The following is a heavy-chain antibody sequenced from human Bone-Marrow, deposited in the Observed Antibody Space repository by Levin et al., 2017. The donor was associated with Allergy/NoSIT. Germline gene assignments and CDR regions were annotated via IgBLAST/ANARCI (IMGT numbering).Heavy chain of an antibody. CDR3: ARGHISGWYSFDY. Sequence: SETLSLTCTVSGGSISSYYWSWLRQPPGKGLEWIGYISYNVSPNYNPSLKSRVAISIDTSKNQFSLKLSSVTAADTAVYYCARGHISGWYSFDYWGQGMLVTVAS. CDR2: ISYNVSP. J-gene: IGHJ4*02. V-gene: IGHV4-59*01. CDR1: GGSISSYY. D-gene: IGHD6-19*01.